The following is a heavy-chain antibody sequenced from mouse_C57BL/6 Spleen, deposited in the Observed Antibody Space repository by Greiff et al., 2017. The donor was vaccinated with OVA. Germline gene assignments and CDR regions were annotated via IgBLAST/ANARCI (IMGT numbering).Heavy chain of an antibody. J-gene: IGHJ2*01. D-gene: IGHD2-4*01. Sequence: VQRVESGPELVKPGASVKISCKASGYAFSSSWMNWVKQRPGKGLEWIGRIYPGDGDTKYNGKFKGKATLTADKSSSSAYMQLSSPTSDDSAVYFCARSGYDYDVAGFDYWGQGTTLTVSS. CDR2: IYPGDGDT. V-gene: IGHV1-82*01. CDR1: GYAFSSSW. CDR3: ARSGYDYDVAGFDY.